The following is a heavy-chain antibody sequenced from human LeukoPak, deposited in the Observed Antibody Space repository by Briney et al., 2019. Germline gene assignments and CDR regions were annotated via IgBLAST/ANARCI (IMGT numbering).Heavy chain of an antibody. V-gene: IGHV4-59*01. D-gene: IGHD3-10*01. Sequence: SETLSLTCTVSGGSISSYYWNWIRQPPGKGLEWIGYIYYSGSTNYNPSLKSRVTISLGTSKNQFSLKLSSVTAADTAIYYCARDSGSYYGMDVWGKGTTVTVSS. CDR2: IYYSGST. CDR1: GGSISSYY. J-gene: IGHJ6*04. CDR3: ARDSGSYYGMDV.